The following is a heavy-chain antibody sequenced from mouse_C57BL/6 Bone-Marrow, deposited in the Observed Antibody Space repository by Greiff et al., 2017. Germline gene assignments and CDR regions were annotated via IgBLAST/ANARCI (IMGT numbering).Heavy chain of an antibody. J-gene: IGHJ3*01. Sequence: EVKLMESGGGLVKPGGSLKLSCAASGFTFSDYGMHWVRPAPEKGLEWVAYISSGSSTIYYADTVKGRFTISRDNAKNTLFLQMTSLRSEDTAMYYCARGWPFAYWGQGTLVTVSA. CDR2: ISSGSSTI. CDR1: GFTFSDYG. D-gene: IGHD2-3*01. V-gene: IGHV5-17*01. CDR3: ARGWPFAY.